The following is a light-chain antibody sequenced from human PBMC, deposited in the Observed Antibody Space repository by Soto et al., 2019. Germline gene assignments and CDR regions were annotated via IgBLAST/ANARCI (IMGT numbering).Light chain of an antibody. CDR2: GAS. J-gene: IGKJ3*01. V-gene: IGKV3-20*01. CDR1: RHVYINA. CDR3: QQYGASPFT. Sequence: VVLTQSPATLSLSPGERATLSCRASRHVYINALGWYQQKPGRTPTLLIYGASTRATDVPDRFSATGSGTDFSLTISRGEPEDSAVYYCQQYGASPFTFGPGTRLEI.